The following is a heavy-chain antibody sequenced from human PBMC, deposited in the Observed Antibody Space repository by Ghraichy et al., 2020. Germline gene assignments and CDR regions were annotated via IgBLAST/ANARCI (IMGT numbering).Heavy chain of an antibody. J-gene: IGHJ5*02. D-gene: IGHD5-18*01. V-gene: IGHV3-74*01. Sequence: GGSLRLSCAASGFTFSSYWMYWVRQAPGKGLVWVSRINTDGTSTSNADSVKGRFTISRDNAKNTLFLQMNSLRAEDTAVYYCARGTSASYGFSWGQGTLVTVSS. CDR1: GFTFSSYW. CDR2: INTDGTST. CDR3: ARGTSASYGFS.